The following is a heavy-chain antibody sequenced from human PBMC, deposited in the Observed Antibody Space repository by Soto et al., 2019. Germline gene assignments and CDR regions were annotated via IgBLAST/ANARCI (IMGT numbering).Heavy chain of an antibody. Sequence: EVQLLESGGGLVQPGGSLRLSCAASGFTFSNFAMTWVRQAPGKGLEWVSTIVDSGGNTYYADSVKGRFTISRDNSKNTLFLQMNSLRVEDTAVYYCAEGGFYDGLDYWGHGNLVTVSS. CDR1: GFTFSNFA. V-gene: IGHV3-23*01. J-gene: IGHJ4*01. D-gene: IGHD5-12*01. CDR3: AEGGFYDGLDY. CDR2: IVDSGGNT.